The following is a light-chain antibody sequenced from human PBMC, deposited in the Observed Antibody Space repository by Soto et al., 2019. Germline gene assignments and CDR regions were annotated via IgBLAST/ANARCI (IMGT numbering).Light chain of an antibody. Sequence: EIVLTQSPATLSLSPGERATLSCRAGQSVSSYLAWYQQKPGQAPRLLIYDASNRATGIPARFSGSGSGTDFTLTISSLEPEDFAVYDCQQRSNWPITFGQGTRLEI. CDR2: DAS. CDR1: QSVSSY. V-gene: IGKV3-11*01. CDR3: QQRSNWPIT. J-gene: IGKJ5*01.